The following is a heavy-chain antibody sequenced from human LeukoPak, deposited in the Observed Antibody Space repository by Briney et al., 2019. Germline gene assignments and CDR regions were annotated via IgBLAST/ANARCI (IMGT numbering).Heavy chain of an antibody. J-gene: IGHJ4*02. V-gene: IGHV3-15*01. CDR3: TTDGDTYYYDSSGYYWFDY. D-gene: IGHD3-22*01. Sequence: KAGGSLRLSGAASGFTFSNAWMSWVGQAPGKGLEWVGGIKSKPDGGTTDYAAPVKGRFTISRDDSKNTLYLQMNSLKTEDTAVYYCTTDGDTYYYDSSGYYWFDYWGQGTLVTVSS. CDR1: GFTFSNAW. CDR2: IKSKPDGGTT.